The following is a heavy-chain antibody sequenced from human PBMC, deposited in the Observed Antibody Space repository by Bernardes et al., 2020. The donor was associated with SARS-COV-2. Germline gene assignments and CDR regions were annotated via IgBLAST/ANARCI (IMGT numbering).Heavy chain of an antibody. CDR1: GFTISSYT. CDR3: ASGLDTIFGAARY. CDR2: VTSGSPYI. J-gene: IGHJ4*02. V-gene: IGHV3-21*01. D-gene: IGHD3-3*01. Sequence: GGSLRLSCAASGFTISSYTMSWVRQAPGEGLEWVSSVTSGSPYIYYADSVKGRFTISRDNADNSLYLQMNGLRAEDTAVYYCASGLDTIFGAARYWGQGSLVTGSS.